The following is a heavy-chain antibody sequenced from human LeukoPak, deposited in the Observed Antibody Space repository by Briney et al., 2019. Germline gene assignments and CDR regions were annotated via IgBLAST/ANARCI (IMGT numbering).Heavy chain of an antibody. CDR1: GGTFSSYA. Sequence: SVTVSCKASGGTFSSYAISWVRQAPGQGLEWMGGIIPIFGTANYAQKFQGRVTITADESTSTAYMELSSLRSEDAAVYYCARLASEQQLVGRQQYYFDYWGQGTLVTVSS. J-gene: IGHJ4*02. D-gene: IGHD6-13*01. CDR3: ARLASEQQLVGRQQYYFDY. CDR2: IIPIFGTA. V-gene: IGHV1-69*13.